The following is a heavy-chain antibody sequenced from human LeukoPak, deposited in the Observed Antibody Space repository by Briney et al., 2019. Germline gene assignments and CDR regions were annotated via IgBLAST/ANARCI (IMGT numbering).Heavy chain of an antibody. CDR3: ARLGYCSSTSCYTLQGWFDP. CDR2: IYYSGST. Sequence: SQTLSLTCTVSGGSISSGDYYWSWIRQPPGTGLEWIGYIYYSGSTYYNPSLKSRVTISVDTSKNQFSLKLSSVTAAVTAVYYCARLGYCSSTSCYTLQGWFDPWGQGTLVTVSS. D-gene: IGHD2-2*02. CDR1: GGSISSGDYY. V-gene: IGHV4-30-4*01. J-gene: IGHJ5*02.